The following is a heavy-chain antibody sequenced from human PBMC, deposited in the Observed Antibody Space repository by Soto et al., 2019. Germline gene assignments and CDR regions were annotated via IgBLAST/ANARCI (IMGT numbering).Heavy chain of an antibody. CDR1: GGSFSGYY. CDR2: INHSGST. J-gene: IGHJ5*02. D-gene: IGHD2-15*01. CDR3: AGLRYCSGGSCYGSYWFDP. Sequence: QVQLQQWGAGLLKPSETLSLTCAVYGGSFSGYYWSWIRQPPGKGREWIGEINHSGSTNYNPSLKSRVTISVDTSKNQFSLKLSSVTSADTAVYYCAGLRYCSGGSCYGSYWFDPWGQGTLVTVSS. V-gene: IGHV4-34*01.